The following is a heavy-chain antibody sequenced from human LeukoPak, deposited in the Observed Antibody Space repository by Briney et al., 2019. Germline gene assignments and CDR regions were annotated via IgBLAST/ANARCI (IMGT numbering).Heavy chain of an antibody. CDR2: IYYSGST. D-gene: IGHD3-10*01. CDR1: GGSISSYY. Sequence: SETLSLTRTVSGGSISSYYWSWIRQPPGKGLEWIGYIYYSGSTNYNPSLKSRVTISVDTSKNQFSLKLSSVTAADTAVYYCARDQWFGELIVWGQGTLVTVSS. V-gene: IGHV4-59*01. J-gene: IGHJ4*02. CDR3: ARDQWFGELIV.